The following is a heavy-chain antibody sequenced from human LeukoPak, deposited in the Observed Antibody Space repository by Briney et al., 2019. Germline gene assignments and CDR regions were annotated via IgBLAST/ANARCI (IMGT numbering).Heavy chain of an antibody. CDR1: GGSFSGYY. CDR3: ARAPWTYSSSWYRY. D-gene: IGHD6-13*01. CDR2: INHSGST. J-gene: IGHJ4*02. Sequence: KPSETLSLTCAVYGGSFSGYYWSWIRQPPGKGLEWIGEINHSGSTNYNPSLKSRVTISVDTSKNQFSLKLSSVTAADTAVYNCARAPWTYSSSWYRYWGQGTLVTVSS. V-gene: IGHV4-34*01.